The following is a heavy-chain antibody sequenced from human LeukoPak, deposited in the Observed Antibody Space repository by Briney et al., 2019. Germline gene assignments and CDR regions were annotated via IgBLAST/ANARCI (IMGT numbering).Heavy chain of an antibody. CDR2: IYPGYSDA. J-gene: IGHJ3*02. CDR1: GYILTNNW. Sequence: LGESLKISCKVSGYILTNNWIGWVRQVPGKGLEWMGLIYPGYSDAKYSPSFQGQVTISADKSISTAYLQWSSLKASDTAMYYCARWRNDYGDYSDAFDIWGQGTMVTVSS. D-gene: IGHD4-17*01. V-gene: IGHV5-51*01. CDR3: ARWRNDYGDYSDAFDI.